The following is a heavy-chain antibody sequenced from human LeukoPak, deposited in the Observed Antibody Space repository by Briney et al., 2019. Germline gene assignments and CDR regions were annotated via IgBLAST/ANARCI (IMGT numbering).Heavy chain of an antibody. V-gene: IGHV4-59*12. CDR2: IYYSGST. CDR1: GGSISSYY. J-gene: IGHJ6*03. CDR3: ARGRSGYDFWSGYYPDYYYYYMDV. D-gene: IGHD3-3*01. Sequence: SETLSLTCTVSGGSISSYYWSWIRQPPGKGLEWIGYIYYSGSTNYNPSLKSRVTISVDRSKNQFSLKLSSVTAADTAVYYCARGRSGYDFWSGYYPDYYYYYMDVWGKGTTVTVSS.